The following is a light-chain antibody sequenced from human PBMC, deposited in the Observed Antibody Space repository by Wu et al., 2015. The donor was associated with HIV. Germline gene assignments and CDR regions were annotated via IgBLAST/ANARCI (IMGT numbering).Light chain of an antibody. Sequence: DIQMTQSPSTLSASVGDRVTITCRASQSISAWLAWYQQKPGKAPKLLIYRAFTLESGVPSRFSGSGSGTEFTLTISSLQPDDFATYYCQHYKTYPWTFGQGTKVEIK. CDR2: RAF. V-gene: IGKV1-5*03. CDR3: QHYKTYPWT. J-gene: IGKJ1*01. CDR1: QSISAW.